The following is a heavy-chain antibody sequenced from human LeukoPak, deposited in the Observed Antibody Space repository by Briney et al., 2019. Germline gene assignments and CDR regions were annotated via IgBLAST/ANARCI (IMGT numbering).Heavy chain of an antibody. V-gene: IGHV3-49*03. CDR3: TRGRDGYRGNWFDP. Sequence: GSLRLSCTASGFTFGDYAISWFRQAPGKGLEWGSFIRSKAYGGTTEYAASVKGRFTISRDDSKSIAYLQMNSLKTEDTAVYYCTRGRDGYRGNWFDPWGQGTLVTVSS. CDR2: IRSKAYGGTT. J-gene: IGHJ5*02. CDR1: GFTFGDYA. D-gene: IGHD5-24*01.